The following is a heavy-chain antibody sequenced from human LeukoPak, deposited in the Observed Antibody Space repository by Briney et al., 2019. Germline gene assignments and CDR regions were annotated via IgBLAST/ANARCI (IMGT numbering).Heavy chain of an antibody. CDR1: GGSISSSNW. D-gene: IGHD3-22*01. V-gene: IGHV4-4*02. Sequence: SETLSLTCAVSGGSISSSNWWSWIRQPPGKGLEWIGEIYHSGSTNYNPSLKSRVTISVDKSKTQFSLKLSSVTAADTAVYYCARLKYYYDSSGYRAEYFQHWGQGTLVTASS. J-gene: IGHJ1*01. CDR3: ARLKYYYDSSGYRAEYFQH. CDR2: IYHSGST.